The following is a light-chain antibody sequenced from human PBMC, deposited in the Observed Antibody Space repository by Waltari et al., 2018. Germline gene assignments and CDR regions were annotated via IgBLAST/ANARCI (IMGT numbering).Light chain of an antibody. CDR2: DVN. J-gene: IGLJ1*01. V-gene: IGLV2-11*01. Sequence: QSALTQPRSVSGSPGQSVTISCPSTSSSVGRFEYVSWFQQYPGKAPKLMIYDVNKRPSGVPHRFSGSKSGNTASLTISGLQAEDEADYYCCSYAGSYTFVFGTGTKVTVL. CDR3: CSYAGSYTFV. CDR1: SSSVGRFEY.